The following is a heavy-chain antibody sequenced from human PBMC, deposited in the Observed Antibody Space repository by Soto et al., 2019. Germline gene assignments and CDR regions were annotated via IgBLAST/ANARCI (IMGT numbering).Heavy chain of an antibody. Sequence: GGSLRISCAASGFTFSSYAMSWVRQAPGKGLEWVSAISGSGGSTYYADSVKGRFTISRDNSKNTLYLQMNSLRAEDTAVYYCAKAPLGFWSGSQNDYWGQGTLVTVSS. V-gene: IGHV3-23*01. CDR3: AKAPLGFWSGSQNDY. CDR1: GFTFSSYA. D-gene: IGHD3-3*01. CDR2: ISGSGGST. J-gene: IGHJ4*02.